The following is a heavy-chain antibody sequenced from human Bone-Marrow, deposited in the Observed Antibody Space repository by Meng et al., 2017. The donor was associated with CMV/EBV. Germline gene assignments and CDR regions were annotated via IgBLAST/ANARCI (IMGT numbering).Heavy chain of an antibody. V-gene: IGHV4-31*03. Sequence: SETLSLTCTVSGASINIGPYYWTWIRQDPGKGLEWIGDISHSGTTHYNPSLMSRLMISVDTSKNQFSLRLTSVTAADTAVYYCARQNYHKWFGELLVELTGNWFDPWGQGTLVTVSS. CDR2: ISHSGTT. J-gene: IGHJ5*02. D-gene: IGHD3-10*01. CDR3: ARQNYHKWFGELLVELTGNWFDP. CDR1: GASINIGPYY.